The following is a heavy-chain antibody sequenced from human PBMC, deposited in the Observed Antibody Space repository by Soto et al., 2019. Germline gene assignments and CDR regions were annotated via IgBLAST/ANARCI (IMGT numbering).Heavy chain of an antibody. CDR3: AVAVAGPTAIGY. CDR2: INSDGSST. J-gene: IGHJ4*02. Sequence: GGSLRLSCAASGFSFSSYWMHWVRQAPGKGLVWVSRINSDGSSTSYADSVKGRFTISRDNAKNTLYLQMNSLRAEDTAVYYCAVAVAGPTAIGYWGQGTLVTVSS. D-gene: IGHD6-19*01. CDR1: GFSFSSYW. V-gene: IGHV3-74*01.